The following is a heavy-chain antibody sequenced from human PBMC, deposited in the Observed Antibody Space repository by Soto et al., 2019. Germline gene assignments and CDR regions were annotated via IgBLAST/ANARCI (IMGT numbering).Heavy chain of an antibody. CDR3: AKGWKSVFGGDSSSYHDY. D-gene: IGHD6-13*01. Sequence: GGSLRLSCAASGFTFSSYAMSWVRQAPGKGLEWVSAISGSGGSTYYADSVKGRFTISRDNSKNTLYLQMNSLRAEDTAVYYCAKGWKSVFGGDSSSYHDYWGQGTLVTVSS. V-gene: IGHV3-23*01. CDR2: ISGSGGST. J-gene: IGHJ4*02. CDR1: GFTFSSYA.